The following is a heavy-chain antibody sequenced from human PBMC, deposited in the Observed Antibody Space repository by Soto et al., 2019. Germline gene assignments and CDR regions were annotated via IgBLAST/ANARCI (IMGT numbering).Heavy chain of an antibody. CDR3: AHRDPYYWIDY. D-gene: IGHD3-10*01. V-gene: IGHV2-5*02. CDR1: GFSLTTSGGG. Sequence: QITLKESGPTLVKPTQTLTLTCTFSGFSLTTSGGGVAWIRQPPGKALEWLALIYWDGDKRYSPPLKSRLTITNSPSKNQVVLTMTNMDPVDTATYYCAHRDPYYWIDYRGQGTLVTVSS. CDR2: IYWDGDK. J-gene: IGHJ4*02.